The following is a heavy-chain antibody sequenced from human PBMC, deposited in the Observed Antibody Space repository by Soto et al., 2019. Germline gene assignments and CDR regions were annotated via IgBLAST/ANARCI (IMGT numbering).Heavy chain of an antibody. V-gene: IGHV1-8*01. CDR1: GYTFTSYD. D-gene: IGHD3-9*01. CDR2: MNPNSGNI. CDR3: ARLAYYDILTGPEIDY. Sequence: ASVKVSCKASGYTFTSYDINWVRQATGQGLEWMGWMNPNSGNIGYAQKFQGRVTMTRNTSISTAYMELSSLRSEDTAVYYCARLAYYDILTGPEIDYWGQGTLVTVSS. J-gene: IGHJ4*02.